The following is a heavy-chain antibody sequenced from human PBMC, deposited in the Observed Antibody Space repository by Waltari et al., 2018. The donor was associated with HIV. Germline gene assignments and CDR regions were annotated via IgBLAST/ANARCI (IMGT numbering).Heavy chain of an antibody. Sequence: QMLLLQSGTQVKKPGTSVTASCPASGVVFRCSASNWLRKGRGQRLEWMAFVDVASEYRNVAQGLRERVSLSVDKSTETVNLELSSLRSDDTAVYYCAADVKLRYSGENLPYPFFFAFDIWGQGTTV. V-gene: IGHV1-58*02. CDR2: VDVASEYR. CDR1: GVVFRCSA. CDR3: AADVKLRYSGENLPYPFFFAFDI. D-gene: IGHD3-16*02. J-gene: IGHJ6*02.